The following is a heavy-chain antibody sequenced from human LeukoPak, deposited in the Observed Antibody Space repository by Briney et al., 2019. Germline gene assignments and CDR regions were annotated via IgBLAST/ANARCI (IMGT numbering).Heavy chain of an antibody. D-gene: IGHD5-18*01. CDR1: GFTFSSYA. Sequence: GRSLRLSCAASGFTFSSYAMHWVRRAPGEGLEWVAFISYDGRNKYHADSVKGRFTISRDNSKNTLYLQMNSLRAEDTAVYYCARVASAQLWYNWFDPWGQGTQVTVSS. CDR3: ARVASAQLWYNWFDP. J-gene: IGHJ5*02. V-gene: IGHV3-30*04. CDR2: ISYDGRNK.